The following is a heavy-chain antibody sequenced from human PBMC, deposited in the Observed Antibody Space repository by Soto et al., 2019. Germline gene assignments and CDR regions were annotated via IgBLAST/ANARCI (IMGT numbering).Heavy chain of an antibody. CDR2: IRDSSETI. J-gene: IGHJ4*02. CDR1: GFIFNSHT. V-gene: IGHV3-48*01. Sequence: EVQLVESGGALVQPGGSLRLSCAASGFIFNSHTMNWVRQAPGKGLEWLSYIRDSSETIDYADSVKGRFTISRDNAKNSLYLQMISRRAEDTAVYYCAREVGTYWGQGTLVTVSS. CDR3: AREVGTY. D-gene: IGHD3-10*01.